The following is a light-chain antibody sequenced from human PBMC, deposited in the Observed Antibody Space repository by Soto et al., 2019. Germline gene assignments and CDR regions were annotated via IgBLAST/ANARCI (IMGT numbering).Light chain of an antibody. J-gene: IGKJ4*01. V-gene: IGKV3-15*01. Sequence: EIVMTQSPATLSVSPGEGATLSCRASQSVSNNLAWYQQKPGQAPRLLIYGASTRATAIPARFSGSGSGTEFTLTISSLQSGDLAVYYRQQYNAWPLTFGGGTKVEIK. CDR2: GAS. CDR1: QSVSNN. CDR3: QQYNAWPLT.